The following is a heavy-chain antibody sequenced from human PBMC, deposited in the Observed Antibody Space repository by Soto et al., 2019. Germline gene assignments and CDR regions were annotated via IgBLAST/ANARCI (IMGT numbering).Heavy chain of an antibody. V-gene: IGHV3-23*01. Sequence: EVQLLESGGGLVQPGGSLRLSCAASGFTFSSYAMSWVRQAPGKGLEWVSAISGSGGSTYYADSVKGRFTISRDNSNNTLYLQMNSLRAEDTAVYYCAKDVYGSGSYYWDYFDYWGQGTLVTVSS. J-gene: IGHJ4*02. D-gene: IGHD3-10*01. CDR3: AKDVYGSGSYYWDYFDY. CDR1: GFTFSSYA. CDR2: ISGSGGST.